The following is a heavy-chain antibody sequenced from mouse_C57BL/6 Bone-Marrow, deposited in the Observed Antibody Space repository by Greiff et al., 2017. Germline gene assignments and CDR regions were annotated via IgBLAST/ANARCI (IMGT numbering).Heavy chain of an antibody. CDR3: ARDYYSNYAWFDY. D-gene: IGHD2-5*01. CDR2: ISNGGGST. V-gene: IGHV5-12*01. CDR1: GFTFSDYY. J-gene: IGHJ3*01. Sequence: EVKLMESGGGLVQPGGSLKLSCAASGFTFSDYYMYWVRQTPEQRLEWVAYISNGGGSTYYPDTVKGRFTISRDNAKNTLYMQMSRLKSEYTAMYYCARDYYSNYAWFDYWGQGTLVTVSA.